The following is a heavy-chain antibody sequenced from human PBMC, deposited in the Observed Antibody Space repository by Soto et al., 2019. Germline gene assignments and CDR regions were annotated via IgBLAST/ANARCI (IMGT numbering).Heavy chain of an antibody. D-gene: IGHD5-12*01. J-gene: IGHJ4*02. CDR3: ARVTSGGYDGWKFFDY. CDR2: TRNKANSYTT. CDR1: GFTFSDHY. V-gene: IGHV3-72*01. Sequence: GGSLRLSCAASGFTFSDHYMDWVRQAPGKGLEWVGRTRNKANSYTTEYAASVKGRFTISRDDSKNSLYLQMNSLKTEDTAVYYCARVTSGGYDGWKFFDYWGQGTLVTVSS.